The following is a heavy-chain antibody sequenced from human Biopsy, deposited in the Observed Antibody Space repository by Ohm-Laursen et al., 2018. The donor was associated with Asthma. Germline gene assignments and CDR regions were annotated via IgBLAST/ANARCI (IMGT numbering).Heavy chain of an antibody. D-gene: IGHD6-19*01. CDR1: GGSISSFY. CDR3: ARDGSSVAGTPYGMDV. Sequence: SETLSLTCSVYGGSISSFYWSWIRQSPEKGLEWIGYIYYSGSTYYNPSLKSRVTISVDTSKNQFSLKLSSVTAADTAVYYCARDGSSVAGTPYGMDVWGQGTTVTVSS. V-gene: IGHV4-59*12. J-gene: IGHJ6*02. CDR2: IYYSGST.